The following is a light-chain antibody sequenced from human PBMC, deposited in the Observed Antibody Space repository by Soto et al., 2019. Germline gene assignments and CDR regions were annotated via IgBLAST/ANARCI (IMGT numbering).Light chain of an antibody. CDR2: DAS. V-gene: IGKV3-11*01. J-gene: IGKJ1*01. Sequence: IVFTESPPTLSLSPGERATLSCRASQSVSSYLAWYQQKPGQAPRLLIYDASNRATGIPARFSGSGSGAEFTLTISRLEPEDFAVYYCQQYGSSGTFGQGTKVDIK. CDR3: QQYGSSGT. CDR1: QSVSSY.